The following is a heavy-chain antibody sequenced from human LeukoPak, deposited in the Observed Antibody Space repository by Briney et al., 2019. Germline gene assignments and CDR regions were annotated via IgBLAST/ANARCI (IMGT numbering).Heavy chain of an antibody. CDR3: ARSPASIAVAGTRLSNWFDP. V-gene: IGHV3-30-3*01. J-gene: IGHJ5*02. Sequence: PGGSLRLSCAASGFTFSSYAMHWVRQAPGKGLEWVAVISYDGSNKYYADSVKGRFTISRDNSKNTLYLQMNSLRAEDTAVYYCARSPASIAVAGTRLSNWFDPWGQGTLVTVSS. CDR2: ISYDGSNK. D-gene: IGHD6-19*01. CDR1: GFTFSSYA.